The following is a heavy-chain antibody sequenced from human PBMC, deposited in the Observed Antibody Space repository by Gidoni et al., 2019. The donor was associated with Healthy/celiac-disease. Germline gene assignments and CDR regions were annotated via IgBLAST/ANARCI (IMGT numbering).Heavy chain of an antibody. CDR2: SRSKANSYAT. D-gene: IGHD4-17*01. J-gene: IGHJ4*02. CDR1: GFTFSGSA. V-gene: IGHV3-73*01. CDR3: IRAVTTSVPFGY. Sequence: EVQLVESGGGLVQPGGSLKLSCAASGFTFSGSAMPWVRQASGKGLEGVGRSRSKANSYATADAASVKGRFTISRDDSKNTAYLQMNSLKTEDTAVYYCIRAVTTSVPFGYWGQGTLVTVSS.